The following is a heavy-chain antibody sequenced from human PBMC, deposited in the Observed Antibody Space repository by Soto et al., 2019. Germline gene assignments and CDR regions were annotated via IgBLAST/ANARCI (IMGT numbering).Heavy chain of an antibody. CDR3: ARDKDGSNSFNWFDP. D-gene: IGHD2-15*01. Sequence: QVQLVQSGAEVKKPGSSVKVSCKASGGTFSSYAISWVRQSPGQGLEWMGGIIPIFGTANYAQKFQGRVTITADESTSTADMELSSLRSEDTAVYYWARDKDGSNSFNWFDPWGQGTLVTVSS. CDR1: GGTFSSYA. V-gene: IGHV1-69*01. CDR2: IIPIFGTA. J-gene: IGHJ5*02.